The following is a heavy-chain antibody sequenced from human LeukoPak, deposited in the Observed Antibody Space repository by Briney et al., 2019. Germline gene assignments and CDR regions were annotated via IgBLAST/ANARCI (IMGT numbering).Heavy chain of an antibody. J-gene: IGHJ4*02. CDR1: GFSLSDCG. CDR3: VKEASSGYYRTADY. D-gene: IGHD3-22*01. V-gene: IGHV3-30*18. CDR2: ITYDGSER. Sequence: PGRSLRPSCAASGFSLSDCGMHWVRQAQGKGLEWVAVITYDGSERHYSDSARGRFIISRDTSKNAVDLQMNNLRPEDTAVYYCVKEASSGYYRTADYWGQGTLVSVSS.